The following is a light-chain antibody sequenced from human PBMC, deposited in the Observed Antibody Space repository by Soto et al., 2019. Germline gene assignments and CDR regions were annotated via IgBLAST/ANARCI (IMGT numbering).Light chain of an antibody. CDR3: QQYKDWTWT. J-gene: IGKJ1*01. CDR1: QSVGGN. CDR2: GXS. V-gene: IGKV3-15*01. Sequence: IVMTLSPAPLLVSPGERATIAXRASQSVGGNLAGYQQKRGXPPSXXXYGXSSKATGIPARLSGSASATEFTLPISGLHSEDFSVYYCQQYKDWTWTFGQGTKVDIK.